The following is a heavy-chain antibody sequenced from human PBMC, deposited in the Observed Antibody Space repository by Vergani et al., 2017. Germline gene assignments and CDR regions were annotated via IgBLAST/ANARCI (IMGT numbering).Heavy chain of an antibody. CDR2: IYPGDSNT. V-gene: IGHV5-51*01. CDR1: GYSFDFYW. CDR3: ARQDGDGIYYLEQ. D-gene: IGHD5-24*01. Sequence: EVQLVQSGAEVKKPGESLKISCKASGYSFDFYWIAWVRQMPGKGLEWMGIIYPGDSNTKYSPSFQGQIIISVDKSITTAFLQWSSLKASDTAIYYRARQDGDGIYYLEQWGQGTLVTVTS. J-gene: IGHJ4*02.